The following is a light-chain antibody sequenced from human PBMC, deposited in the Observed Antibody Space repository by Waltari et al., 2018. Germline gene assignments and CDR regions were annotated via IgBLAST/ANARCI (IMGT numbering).Light chain of an antibody. V-gene: IGLV1-51*02. CDR3: GTWDSSLTAGV. Sequence: QSVLTQPPSVSAAPGQRVTISCSGSTSNIGNNYVSWYQQLPGTAPKLLIYENNNRPSGIADRFSGAKSGTSATLGITGLQTGDDADYYCGTWDSSLTAGVFGGGTKLTVL. CDR2: ENN. CDR1: TSNIGNNY. J-gene: IGLJ2*01.